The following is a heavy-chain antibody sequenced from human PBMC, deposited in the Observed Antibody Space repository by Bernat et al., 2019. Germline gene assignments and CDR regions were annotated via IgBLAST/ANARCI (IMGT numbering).Heavy chain of an antibody. V-gene: IGHV4-31*03. CDR3: AREAAAGRNWFDP. J-gene: IGHJ5*02. D-gene: IGHD6-13*01. CDR2: IYYSGST. CDR1: GGSISSGGYY. Sequence: QVQLQESGPGLVKPSQTLSLTCTFSGGSISSGGYYWSWIRQHPGKGLEWIGYIYYSGSTYYNPSLKSRVTISVDTSKNQFSLKLSSVTAADTAVYYCAREAAAGRNWFDPWGQGTLVTVSS.